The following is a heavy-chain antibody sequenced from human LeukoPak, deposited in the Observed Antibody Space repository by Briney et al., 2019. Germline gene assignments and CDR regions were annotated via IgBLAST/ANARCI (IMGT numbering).Heavy chain of an antibody. D-gene: IGHD5-18*01. Sequence: TSETLSLTCTVSGGSISSYYWSWIRQPPGKGLEWIGYIYYSGSTNYNPSLKSRVTISVDTSKNQFSLKLSSVTAAGTAVYYCARGEEDGYSYGYRFDYWGQGTLVTVSS. CDR1: GGSISSYY. J-gene: IGHJ4*02. V-gene: IGHV4-59*01. CDR3: ARGEEDGYSYGYRFDY. CDR2: IYYSGST.